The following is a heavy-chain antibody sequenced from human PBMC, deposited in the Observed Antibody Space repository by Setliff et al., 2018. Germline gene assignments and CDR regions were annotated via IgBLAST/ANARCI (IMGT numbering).Heavy chain of an antibody. CDR3: ARRDSTGYYGYSFDF. J-gene: IGHJ4*02. D-gene: IGHD3-22*01. Sequence: PSETLSLTCTVSGDSISRSTYYWGWIRQSPGKGLDWIGTVDHSGNTFYNPSLKSRVTISVDTSKNQLSLELASVTAADTAVYYCARRDSTGYYGYSFDFWGQGTRVTVS. CDR2: VDHSGNT. V-gene: IGHV4-39*01. CDR1: GDSISRSTYY.